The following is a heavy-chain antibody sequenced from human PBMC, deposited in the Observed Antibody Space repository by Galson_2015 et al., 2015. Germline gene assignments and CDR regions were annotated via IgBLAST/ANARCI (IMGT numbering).Heavy chain of an antibody. CDR1: GFTFSNYG. CDR3: AKDLTRYCSGGSCDNFDY. V-gene: IGHV3-30*18. Sequence: SLRISCAASGFTFSNYGMHWVRQAPGKGLEWVAVLSYDGSNKYYADSVKGRFTISRDNSKNTLYLQMNSLRPEDTAVYYCAKDLTRYCSGGSCDNFDYSGQGTLVAVSS. CDR2: LSYDGSNK. J-gene: IGHJ4*02. D-gene: IGHD2-15*01.